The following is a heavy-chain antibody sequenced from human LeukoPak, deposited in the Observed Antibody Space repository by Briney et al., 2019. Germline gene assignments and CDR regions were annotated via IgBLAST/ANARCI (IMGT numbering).Heavy chain of an antibody. J-gene: IGHJ4*02. D-gene: IGHD6-13*01. CDR1: GGSISSSNW. Sequence: PSETLSLTCAVSGGSISSSNWWSWVRQPPGKGLEWIGSIYYSGSTYYNPSLKSRVTISVDTSKNQFSLKLSSVTAADTAVYYCAAGSWYDRFDYWGQGTLVTVSS. CDR2: IYYSGST. CDR3: AAGSWYDRFDY. V-gene: IGHV4-39*01.